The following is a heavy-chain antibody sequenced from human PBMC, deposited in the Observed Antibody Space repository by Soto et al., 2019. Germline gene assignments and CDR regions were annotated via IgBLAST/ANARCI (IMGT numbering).Heavy chain of an antibody. CDR1: GGSFSGYY. J-gene: IGHJ4*02. CDR2: INHSGST. V-gene: IGHV4-34*01. Sequence: PSETLSLTCAVYGGSFSGYYWSWIRQPPGKGLEWIGEINHSGSTNYNPSLKSRVTISVDTSKNQFSLKLSSVTAADTAVYYCARGRRFYYYDSSGAPLAYWGQGTLVTVSS. D-gene: IGHD3-22*01. CDR3: ARGRRFYYYDSSGAPLAY.